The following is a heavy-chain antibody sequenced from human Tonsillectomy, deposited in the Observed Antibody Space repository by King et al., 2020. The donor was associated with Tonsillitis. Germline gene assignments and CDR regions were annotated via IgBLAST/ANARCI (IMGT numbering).Heavy chain of an antibody. J-gene: IGHJ4*02. V-gene: IGHV3-30*19. CDR1: GSSFSSYG. Sequence: VQLVESGGGVVQPGRSLRLSCAASGSSFSSYGMHWVRQAPGKGLEWVAVISFDESRKNYADSVKGRFTISRDNSNNTLYLQMNSLRAEDTAVYYCARERLYSSGWGIDYWGQGALLTVSS. D-gene: IGHD6-19*01. CDR2: ISFDESRK. CDR3: ARERLYSSGWGIDY.